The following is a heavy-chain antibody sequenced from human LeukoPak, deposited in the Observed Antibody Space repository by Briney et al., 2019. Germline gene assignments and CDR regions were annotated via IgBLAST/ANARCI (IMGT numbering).Heavy chain of an antibody. J-gene: IGHJ3*02. CDR3: ARTVGALDAFDI. V-gene: IGHV3-66*02. CDR2: IYSGGST. D-gene: IGHD1-26*01. CDR1: GFTVSSNY. Sequence: PGGSLRLSCAASGFTVSSNYMSWVRQAPGQGLEWVSVIYSGGSTYYADSVKGRFTISRDNFKNTLYLQMNSLRAEDTAVYYCARTVGALDAFDIWGQGTMVTVSS.